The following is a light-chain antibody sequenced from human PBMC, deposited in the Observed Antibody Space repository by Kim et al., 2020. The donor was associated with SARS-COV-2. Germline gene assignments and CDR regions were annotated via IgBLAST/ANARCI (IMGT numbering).Light chain of an antibody. J-gene: IGKJ4*01. CDR1: QSVSTK. CDR2: GAS. V-gene: IGKV3-15*01. CDR3: QQYSDWPPVT. Sequence: SPGERAPLYYRASQSVSTKLAWYQQNPGQAPRLLIDGASTRATGIPVRFSGSGSGTEFTLTISGLQSEDFGVYYCQQYSDWPPVTFGGGTKVDIK.